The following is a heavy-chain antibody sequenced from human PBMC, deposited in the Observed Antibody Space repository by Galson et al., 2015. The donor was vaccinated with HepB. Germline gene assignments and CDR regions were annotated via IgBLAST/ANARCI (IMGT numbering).Heavy chain of an antibody. CDR1: GGSISSYY. CDR3: ARGDYDSSGYLGFDP. D-gene: IGHD3-22*01. V-gene: IGHV4-59*01. CDR2: IYYSGST. Sequence: LSLTCTVSGGSISSYYWSWIRQPPGKGLEWIGYIYYSGSTNYNPSLKSRVTISVDTSKNQFSLKLSSVTAADTAVYYCARGDYDSSGYLGFDPWGQGTLVTVSS. J-gene: IGHJ5*02.